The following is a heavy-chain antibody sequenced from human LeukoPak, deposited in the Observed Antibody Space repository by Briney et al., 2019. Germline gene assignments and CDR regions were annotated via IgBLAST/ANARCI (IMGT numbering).Heavy chain of an antibody. CDR2: IYYSGST. CDR3: AREPTAYSSSSGDYGMDV. CDR1: GGSISSGGYY. J-gene: IGHJ6*02. D-gene: IGHD6-13*01. V-gene: IGHV4-31*03. Sequence: NPSETLSLTCTVSGGSISSGGYYWSWIRQHPGKGLEWIGYIYYSGSTYYNPSLKSRVTISVDTSKNQFSLKLSSVTAADTAVYYCAREPTAYSSSSGDYGMDVWGQGTTVTVSS.